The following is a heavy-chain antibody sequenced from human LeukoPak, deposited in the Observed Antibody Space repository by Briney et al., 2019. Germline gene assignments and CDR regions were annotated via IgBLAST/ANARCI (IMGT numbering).Heavy chain of an antibody. D-gene: IGHD3-3*01. CDR2: ISAYNGNT. J-gene: IGHJ6*02. CDR3: ARVPTIFGVVITGRSGMDV. CDR1: GYTFTSYG. V-gene: IGHV1-18*01. Sequence: ASVKVSCKASGYTFTSYGISWVRQAPGQGLEWMGWISAYNGNTNYAQKLQGRVTMTTDTSTSTAYMELRSLRSDDTAVYYCARVPTIFGVVITGRSGMDVWGQGTTVTVSS.